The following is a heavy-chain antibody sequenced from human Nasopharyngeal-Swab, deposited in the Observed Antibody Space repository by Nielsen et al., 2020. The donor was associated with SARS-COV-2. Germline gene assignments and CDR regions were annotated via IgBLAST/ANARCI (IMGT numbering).Heavy chain of an antibody. CDR3: ARTYYYGSGGNNWFDP. Sequence: GGSLRLSCAASGFTFSSYAMSWVRQAPGKGLEWVSAISGSGGSTYYADSVKGRFTISRDNAKNSLYLQMNSLRAEDTAVYYCARTYYYGSGGNNWFDPWGQGTLVTVSS. V-gene: IGHV3-23*01. D-gene: IGHD3-10*01. J-gene: IGHJ5*02. CDR2: ISGSGGST. CDR1: GFTFSSYA.